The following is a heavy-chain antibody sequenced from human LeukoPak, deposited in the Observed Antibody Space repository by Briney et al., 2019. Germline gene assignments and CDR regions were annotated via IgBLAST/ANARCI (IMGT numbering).Heavy chain of an antibody. CDR3: AKDTTPYYYDSSGYFDY. CDR2: ISGSGGST. CDR1: GFTFSSYA. D-gene: IGHD3-22*01. V-gene: IGHV3-23*01. Sequence: LGGSLRLSCAASGFTFSSYAMSWVRPAPGKGLEWVSAISGSGGSTYYADSVKGRFTISRDNSKNTLYLQMNSLRAEDTAVYYCAKDTTPYYYDSSGYFDYWGQGTLVTVSS. J-gene: IGHJ4*02.